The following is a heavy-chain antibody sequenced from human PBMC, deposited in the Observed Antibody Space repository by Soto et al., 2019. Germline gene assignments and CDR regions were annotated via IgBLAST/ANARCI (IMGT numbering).Heavy chain of an antibody. V-gene: IGHV3-23*01. CDR2: ISGSGGST. CDR1: GFTFSSYA. Sequence: EVQLLESGGGLVQPGGSLRLSCAASGFTFSSYAMSWVRQAPGQGLEWVSAISGSGGSTYYADSVKGRFTISRDNSKNTLYLQMNSLRAEDTAVYYCAKADIVVVPAAIYYYYGMDVWGQGTTVTVSS. D-gene: IGHD2-2*01. J-gene: IGHJ6*02. CDR3: AKADIVVVPAAIYYYYGMDV.